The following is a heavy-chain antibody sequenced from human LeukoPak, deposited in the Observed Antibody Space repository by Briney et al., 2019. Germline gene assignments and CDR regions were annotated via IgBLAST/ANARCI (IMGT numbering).Heavy chain of an antibody. J-gene: IGHJ4*02. D-gene: IGHD6-13*01. CDR2: ISYDGSNK. Sequence: PGGSLRLSCAASGFTFSSYGMHWVRQAPGKGLEWVAVISYDGSNKYYADSVKGRFTISRDNFKNTLYLQMNSLRAEDTAVYYCAKEVIAAAAPDYWGQGTLVTVSS. CDR3: AKEVIAAAAPDY. V-gene: IGHV3-30*18. CDR1: GFTFSSYG.